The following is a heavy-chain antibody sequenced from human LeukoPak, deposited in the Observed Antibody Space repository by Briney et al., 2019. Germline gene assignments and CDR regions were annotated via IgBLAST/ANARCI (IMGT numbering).Heavy chain of an antibody. Sequence: SETLSLTCTVSGVSVSDYYWSWIRQPPGKGLDWIGNIYYSGSTNYNPSLKSRATISVDTSKNQFSLKLASVTAADTAVHYCARSSGSYYNYYFDYWGQGSLVTVSS. CDR1: GVSVSDYY. D-gene: IGHD1-26*01. J-gene: IGHJ4*02. V-gene: IGHV4-59*02. CDR2: IYYSGST. CDR3: ARSSGSYYNYYFDY.